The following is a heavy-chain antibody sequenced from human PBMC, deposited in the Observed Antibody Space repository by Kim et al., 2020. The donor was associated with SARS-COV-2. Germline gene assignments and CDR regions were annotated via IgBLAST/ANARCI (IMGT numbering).Heavy chain of an antibody. V-gene: IGHV4-34*01. J-gene: IGHJ4*02. D-gene: IGHD6-19*01. CDR2: INHSGST. CDR3: ARGKALWAVAGKALDW. CDR1: GGSFSGYY. Sequence: SETLSLTCAVYGGSFSGYYWSWIRQPPGKGLEWIGEINHSGSTNYNPSLKSRVTISVDTSKNQFSLKLSSVTAADTAVYYCARGKALWAVAGKALDWWGQGTLVTVSS.